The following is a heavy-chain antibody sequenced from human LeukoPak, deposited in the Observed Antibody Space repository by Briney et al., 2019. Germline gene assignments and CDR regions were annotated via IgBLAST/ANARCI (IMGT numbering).Heavy chain of an antibody. CDR3: ARDLWR. V-gene: IGHV4-30-4*01. J-gene: IGHJ4*02. Sequence: SQTLSLTCTVSGGSISNPDYYWRSSRLLPGKGWEWIGNIHYTGSGDCNPSNTTRATMSVDTSKNRFSLRLASVCAADTAIYFCARDLWRWGQGTLVTVSS. CDR1: GGSISNPDYY. CDR2: IHYTGSG.